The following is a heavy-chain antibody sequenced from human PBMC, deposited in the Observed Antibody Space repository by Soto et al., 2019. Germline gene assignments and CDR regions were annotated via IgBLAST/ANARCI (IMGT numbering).Heavy chain of an antibody. J-gene: IGHJ6*02. CDR1: GFTFDDYT. Sequence: GGSLRLSCAASGFTFDDYTMHWVRQAPGKGLEWVSLISWDGGSTYYADSVKGRFTISRDNSKNSLYLQMNSLRTEDTALYYCAKDIRKTSYYYGMDVWGQGTTVTVSS. V-gene: IGHV3-43*01. CDR2: ISWDGGST. CDR3: AKDIRKTSYYYGMDV.